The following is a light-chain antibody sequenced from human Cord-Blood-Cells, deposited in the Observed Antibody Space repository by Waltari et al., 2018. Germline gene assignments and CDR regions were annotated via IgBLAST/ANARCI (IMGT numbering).Light chain of an antibody. V-gene: IGKV1-33*01. CDR3: QQYDNLPLT. J-gene: IGKJ4*02. CDR1: QDISNN. Sequence: DIQMTQSPSSLSASVGDRVTITCQASQDISNNLNWYQQKPGKAPKLLIYDASNFETGVPSRFSGSGSGTDFTFTISSLQPEDIATYYCQQYDNLPLTFGGGTKVEIK. CDR2: DAS.